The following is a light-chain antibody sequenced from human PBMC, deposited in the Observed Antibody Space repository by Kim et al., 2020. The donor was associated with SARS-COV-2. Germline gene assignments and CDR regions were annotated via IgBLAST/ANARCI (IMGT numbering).Light chain of an antibody. J-gene: IGLJ2*01. V-gene: IGLV1-44*01. CDR1: TSNVASHP. CDR2: GNN. Sequence: QSVLTQPPSASGTPGQRVTISCSGSTSNVASHPVNWYQQLPGTAPKLLIHGNNQRPSGVPDRFSGSKSGTSASLAISGLQSEDEADYYCAVWDDTLYGFVVFGGGTQLTV. CDR3: AVWDDTLYGFVV.